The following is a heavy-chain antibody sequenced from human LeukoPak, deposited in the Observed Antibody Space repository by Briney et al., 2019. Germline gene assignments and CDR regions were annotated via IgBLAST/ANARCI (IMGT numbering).Heavy chain of an antibody. J-gene: IGHJ6*03. V-gene: IGHV1-3*01. Sequence: ASVKVSCKASGYTFTSYAMHWVRQAPGQRLEWMGWINAGNGNTKYSQKFQGRVTITRDTSASTAYMELSSLRSDDTAVYYCARDKFSHIIAVAGTPTYYYYMDVWGKGTTVTVSS. CDR3: ARDKFSHIIAVAGTPTYYYYMDV. CDR1: GYTFTSYA. CDR2: INAGNGNT. D-gene: IGHD6-19*01.